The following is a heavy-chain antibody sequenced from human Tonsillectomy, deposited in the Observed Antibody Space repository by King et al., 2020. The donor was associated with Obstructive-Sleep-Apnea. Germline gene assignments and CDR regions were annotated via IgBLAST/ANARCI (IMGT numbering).Heavy chain of an antibody. Sequence: VQLVESGGGVVQPGRSLRLSCAAFGFTFSNYTMHWVRQAPGKGLVWVAVMSYDGSIQLYADSVKGRFTISRNNSQDTLYLQMNSLRGEDTAVYYCANTGDKPGIEVEDYWGQGIQVTVSS. J-gene: IGHJ4*02. V-gene: IGHV3-30-3*01. D-gene: IGHD6-19*01. CDR2: MSYDGSIQ. CDR3: ANTGDKPGIEVEDY. CDR1: GFTFSNYT.